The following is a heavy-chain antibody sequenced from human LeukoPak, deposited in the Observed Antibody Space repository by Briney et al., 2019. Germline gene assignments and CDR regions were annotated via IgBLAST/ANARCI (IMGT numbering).Heavy chain of an antibody. J-gene: IGHJ4*02. CDR1: GFTFSSNG. D-gene: IGHD5/OR15-5a*01. V-gene: IGHV3-33*01. CDR3: ARLQGVSTFDY. Sequence: GGSLRLSCAASGFTFSSNGMQWVRQAPGKGLEWVALIWYDGSKKYYADSVKGRFTISRDNSENTLYLQLNSLRAEDTAIYYCARLQGVSTFDYWGQGTLVTVSS. CDR2: IWYDGSKK.